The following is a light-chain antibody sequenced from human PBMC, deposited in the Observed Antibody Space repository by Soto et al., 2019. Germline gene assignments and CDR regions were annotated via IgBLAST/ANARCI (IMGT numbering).Light chain of an antibody. V-gene: IGLV1-44*01. CDR1: SSNIGSNS. CDR2: SSN. J-gene: IGLJ2*01. CDR3: AAWDDSLNGVV. Sequence: QSVLTQPPSASGTPGQRVTISCSGSSSNIGSNSVNWYQQLPGTAPKLLMYSSNQRPSGVPDRFSGSKSGTSASLAISGLQSEDAADYYCAAWDDSLNGVVFGGGTKVTVL.